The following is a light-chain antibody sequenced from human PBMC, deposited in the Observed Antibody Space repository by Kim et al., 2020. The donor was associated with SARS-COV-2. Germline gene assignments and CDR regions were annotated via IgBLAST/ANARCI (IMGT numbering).Light chain of an antibody. CDR2: QDF. J-gene: IGLJ2*01. V-gene: IGLV3-1*01. CDR1: NLGNKY. CDR3: QALDSSTVV. Sequence: VSPGQTANITCSGDNLGNKYVSWYQQRPGQSPLLLIYQDFKRPSGIPERFSASNSGNTAALTISGTQSMDEADYYCQALDSSTVVFGEGTQLTVL.